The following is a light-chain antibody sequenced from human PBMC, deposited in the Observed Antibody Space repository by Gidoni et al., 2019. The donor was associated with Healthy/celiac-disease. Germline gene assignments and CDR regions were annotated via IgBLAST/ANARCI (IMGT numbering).Light chain of an antibody. V-gene: IGKV1-5*03. J-gene: IGKJ1*01. CDR1: QSISSW. CDR3: QQYNSYSGT. Sequence: DIQMTQSPSTLSASVGDRVTITCRASQSISSWLAWYQQKPGKDPKLLIYKASSLESGVPSRFIGSGSGTEFTLTISSLQPDDFATYYCQQYNSYSGTFGQGTKVEIK. CDR2: KAS.